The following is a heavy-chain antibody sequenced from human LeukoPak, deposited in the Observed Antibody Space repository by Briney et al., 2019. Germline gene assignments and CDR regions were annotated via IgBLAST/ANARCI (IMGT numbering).Heavy chain of an antibody. D-gene: IGHD6-19*01. V-gene: IGHV3-23*01. Sequence: PGGSLRLSCAASGFTFSGYAMSWVRQAPGESPEWVSALGSGGRGSHYADSVKGRFTISRDDSKNTLYLQMNSLRAGDTAVYFCARPGLAVAGTRWFDPWGQGTLVTVSS. CDR2: LGSGGRGS. J-gene: IGHJ5*02. CDR1: GFTFSGYA. CDR3: ARPGLAVAGTRWFDP.